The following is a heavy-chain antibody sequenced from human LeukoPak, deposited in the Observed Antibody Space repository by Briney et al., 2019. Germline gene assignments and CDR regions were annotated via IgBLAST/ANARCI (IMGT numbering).Heavy chain of an antibody. CDR2: INPNSGGT. V-gene: IGHV1-2*02. Sequence: ASVKVSCKASGYTFTGYYMHWVRQAPGQGLEWMGWINPNSGGTNYAQKFQGRVTMTRDTSISTAYMELSRLRSDDTAVYYCAKCCSSTSCPLGAFDIWGQGTMVTVSS. J-gene: IGHJ3*02. CDR3: AKCCSSTSCPLGAFDI. D-gene: IGHD2-2*01. CDR1: GYTFTGYY.